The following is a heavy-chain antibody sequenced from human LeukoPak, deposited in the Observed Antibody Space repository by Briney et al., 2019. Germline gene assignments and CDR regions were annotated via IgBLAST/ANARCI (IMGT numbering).Heavy chain of an antibody. CDR2: IYYSGST. D-gene: IGHD2-2*01. CDR3: ARQASIVVVPAASTEWFDP. V-gene: IGHV4-39*01. J-gene: IGHJ5*02. CDR1: GGSISSSSYY. Sequence: PSETLSLTCTVSGGSISSSSYYWGWIRQPPGKGLEWIGSIYYSGSTYYNSSLKGRVTISVDTSKNQFSLKLSSVTAADTAVYYCARQASIVVVPAASTEWFDPWGQGTLVTVSS.